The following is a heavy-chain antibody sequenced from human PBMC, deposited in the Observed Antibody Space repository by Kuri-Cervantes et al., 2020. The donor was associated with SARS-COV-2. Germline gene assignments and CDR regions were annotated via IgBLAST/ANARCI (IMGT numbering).Heavy chain of an antibody. CDR2: INPSGGST. Sequence: ASVKVSCKASGYTFSSYYMNWVRQAPGQGLEWMGIINPSGGSTNYAQKFQGRVAMTRDTSTSTVYMELSSLRSEDTAVYYCARDPMWSRYYYDSSGSYYFDYWGQGTLVTVSS. V-gene: IGHV1-46*01. J-gene: IGHJ4*02. CDR3: ARDPMWSRYYYDSSGSYYFDY. CDR1: GYTFSSYY. D-gene: IGHD3-22*01.